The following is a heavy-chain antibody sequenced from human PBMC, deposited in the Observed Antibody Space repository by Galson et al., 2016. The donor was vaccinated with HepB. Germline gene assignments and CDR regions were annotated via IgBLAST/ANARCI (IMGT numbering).Heavy chain of an antibody. CDR3: ARDGGYCSGGMCYFEEGFDY. V-gene: IGHV1-3*01. CDR2: IDAASGNR. J-gene: IGHJ4*02. D-gene: IGHD2-15*01. CDR1: GYTFTNYP. Sequence: SVKVSCKASGYTFTNYPIQWVRQAPGHRLEWMGWIDAASGNRKYSQKFQGRVTITRDTSASTAYMELSSLRSEDTAVYYCARDGGYCSGGMCYFEEGFDYWGQGTPVTVSS.